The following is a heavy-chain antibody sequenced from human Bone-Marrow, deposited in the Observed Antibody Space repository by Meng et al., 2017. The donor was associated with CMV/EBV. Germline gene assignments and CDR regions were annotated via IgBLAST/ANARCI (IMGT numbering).Heavy chain of an antibody. CDR2: INGDGSIR. CDR1: GFSFRNNW. CDR3: VREMWSNDV. Sequence: GGSLRLSCVPSGFSFRNNWMHWVRQAPGKGLVWVSRINGDGSIREYADSAKGRLTISRDNAKDTLYLQMNSLRVEDTAVYYCVREMWSNDVWGRGTRVTVSS. D-gene: IGHD3-3*01. V-gene: IGHV3-74*03. J-gene: IGHJ3*01.